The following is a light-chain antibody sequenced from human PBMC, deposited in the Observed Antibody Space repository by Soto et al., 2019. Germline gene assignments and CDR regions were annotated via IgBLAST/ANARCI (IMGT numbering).Light chain of an antibody. Sequence: QSALTQPASVSGSPGQSITISCTGTSSDVGSYNLVSWYQQHPGKAPKLMIYEGSKRPSGVSNRFSGSKSGNTASLTISGLQAEDAADYYCCSYAGSSTSYVFGTGTKV. V-gene: IGLV2-23*01. CDR2: EGS. CDR3: CSYAGSSTSYV. CDR1: SSDVGSYNL. J-gene: IGLJ1*01.